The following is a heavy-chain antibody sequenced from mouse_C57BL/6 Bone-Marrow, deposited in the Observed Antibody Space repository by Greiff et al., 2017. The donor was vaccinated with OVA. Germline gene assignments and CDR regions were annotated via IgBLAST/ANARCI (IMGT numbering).Heavy chain of an antibody. D-gene: IGHD1-1*01. CDR1: GYTFTSYW. CDR3: ARDTTVVVSDY. V-gene: IGHV1-64*01. CDR2: IHPNSGST. J-gene: IGHJ2*01. Sequence: LQQPGAELVKPGASVKLSCKASGYTFTSYWMHWVKQRPGQGLEWIGMIHPNSGSTNYNEKFKSKATLTVDKSSSTAYMQLSSLTSEDSAVYYCARDTTVVVSDYWGQGTTLTVSS.